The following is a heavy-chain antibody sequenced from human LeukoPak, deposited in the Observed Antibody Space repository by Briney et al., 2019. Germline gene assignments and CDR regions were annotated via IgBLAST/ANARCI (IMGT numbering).Heavy chain of an antibody. CDR3: AKDLDPYYYGSGSPLDV. CDR1: GFTFSNYA. CDR2: VSSNGGST. J-gene: IGHJ6*04. D-gene: IGHD3-10*01. V-gene: IGHV3-64*01. Sequence: GGSLRLSCAASGFTFSNYALHWVRQAPGKGLEYVSAVSSNGGSTYYANSVKGRFTISRDNSKNTLYLQMNSLRAEDTAVYYCAKDLDPYYYGSGSPLDVWGKGTTVTISS.